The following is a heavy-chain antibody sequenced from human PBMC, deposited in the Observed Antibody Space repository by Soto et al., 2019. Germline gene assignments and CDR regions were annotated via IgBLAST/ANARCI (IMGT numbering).Heavy chain of an antibody. J-gene: IGHJ4*02. V-gene: IGHV3-30*03. CDR1: GFTVSTYG. CDR3: TGEVASGY. D-gene: IGHD2-8*02. Sequence: QVQLVESGGGVVQPGRSLRLSCAVSGFTVSTYGMHWVRQAPGKGLEWVAVISRDGGTKYYADSVKGRFTISRDNSRNTLLLEMNSLRSDDMAGYYCTGEVASGYWGQGTLVTVSS. CDR2: ISRDGGTK.